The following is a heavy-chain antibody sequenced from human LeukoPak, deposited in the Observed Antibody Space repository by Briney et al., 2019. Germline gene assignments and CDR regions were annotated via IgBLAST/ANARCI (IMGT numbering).Heavy chain of an antibody. V-gene: IGHV3-48*03. CDR1: GFTFSSYE. D-gene: IGHD3-10*01. J-gene: IGHJ4*02. CDR3: AKGSVHYGSGSPWY. CDR2: ISSSGSTI. Sequence: GGSLRLSCAASGFTFSSYEMNWVRQAPGKGLEWVSYISSSGSTIYYADSVKGRFTIPRDNAKNSLYLQMNSLRAEDTAVYYCAKGSVHYGSGSPWYWGQGTLVTVSS.